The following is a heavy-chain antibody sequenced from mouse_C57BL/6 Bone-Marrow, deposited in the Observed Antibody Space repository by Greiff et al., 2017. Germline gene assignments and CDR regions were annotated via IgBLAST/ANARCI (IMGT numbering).Heavy chain of an antibody. CDR3: ASSDYSNYYYAMDY. V-gene: IGHV1-63*01. Sequence: QVQLQQSGAELVRPGTSVKMSCKASGYTFTNYWIGWAKQRPGHGLEWIGAIYPGGGYTNYHETFKGKATLSADKSYRTPYMQFRRLTSAGSAIYNVASSDYSNYYYAMDYWGQGTSVTGSA. D-gene: IGHD2-5*01. CDR2: IYPGGGYT. J-gene: IGHJ4*01. CDR1: GYTFTNYW.